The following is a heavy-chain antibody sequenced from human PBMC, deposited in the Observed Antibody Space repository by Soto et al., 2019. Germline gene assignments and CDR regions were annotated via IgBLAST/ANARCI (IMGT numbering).Heavy chain of an antibody. V-gene: IGHV4-39*01. CDR3: ARKSPLDSGRFYFYY. D-gene: IGHD6-19*01. Sequence: LVLRSLTCTVSEGSICSCSSYWGRKRQPPGKGLEWIGSIYYSGSTYYNPSLKSRVTISVDTSKNQFSLKLSSVTAADTAVYFCARKSPLDSGRFYFYYWGQGTLVPVSS. J-gene: IGHJ4*02. CDR1: EGSICSCSSY. CDR2: IYYSGST.